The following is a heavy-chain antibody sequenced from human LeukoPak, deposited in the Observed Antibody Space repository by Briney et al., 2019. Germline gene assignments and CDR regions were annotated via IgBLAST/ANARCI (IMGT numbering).Heavy chain of an antibody. D-gene: IGHD3-3*02. CDR1: GLTFSSYS. CDR3: ARDSLSAEKAFDI. J-gene: IGHJ3*02. CDR2: IWYDGSNK. V-gene: IGHV3-33*01. Sequence: PGGSLRLSCAASGLTFSSYSMHWVRQAPGRGLEWVAVIWYDGSNKYYGDSVKGRFTISRDNSKSTLYLQMNSLRAEDTAVYYCARDSLSAEKAFDIWGQGTMVTVSS.